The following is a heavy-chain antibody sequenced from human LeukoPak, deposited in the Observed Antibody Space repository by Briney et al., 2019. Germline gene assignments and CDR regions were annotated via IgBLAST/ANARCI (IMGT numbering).Heavy chain of an antibody. CDR2: ISASGGTT. CDR1: GFTFNSYA. D-gene: IGHD4-11*01. V-gene: IGHV3-23*01. J-gene: IGHJ4*02. Sequence: QSGGSLRLSCAASGFTFNSYAMSWVRQAPGKGLEWVSAISASGGTTYYADSVRGRFTISRDNSENTVYLQMNSLRVEDTAVYYCVRGGAYSNSNSDYWGQGTLVTVSS. CDR3: VRGGAYSNSNSDY.